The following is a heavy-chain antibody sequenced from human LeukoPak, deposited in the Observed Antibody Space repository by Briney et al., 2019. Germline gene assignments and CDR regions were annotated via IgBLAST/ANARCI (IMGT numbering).Heavy chain of an antibody. Sequence: GGSLRLSCAASGFTFSSYVMHWVRQAPGKGLEWVALISSDGSKKDYADSVKGRFTVSRDNSRNTLYLQMNSLTTEDTAMYYCASHVSDHGSPICRCWGQGTQVTVSS. D-gene: IGHD3-10*01. CDR3: ASHVSDHGSPICRC. V-gene: IGHV3-30*01. CDR1: GFTFSSYV. J-gene: IGHJ1*01. CDR2: ISSDGSKK.